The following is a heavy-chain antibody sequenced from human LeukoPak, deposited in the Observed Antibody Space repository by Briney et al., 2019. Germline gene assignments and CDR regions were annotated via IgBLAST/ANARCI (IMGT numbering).Heavy chain of an antibody. Sequence: GGSLRLSCVVSGFTFTNYVVHWVRQAPGKGLEWVTLVSSDGGIKYYADSVKGRFTISRDNSKNTLYLQMNSLRAEDTAVYYCAKDPNRIQLWSYYFDYWGQGTLVTVSS. J-gene: IGHJ4*02. V-gene: IGHV3-30-3*01. CDR1: GFTFTNYV. D-gene: IGHD5-18*01. CDR3: AKDPNRIQLWSYYFDY. CDR2: VSSDGGIK.